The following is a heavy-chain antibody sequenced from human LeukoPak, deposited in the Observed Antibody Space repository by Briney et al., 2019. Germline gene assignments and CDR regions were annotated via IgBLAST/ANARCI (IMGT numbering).Heavy chain of an antibody. CDR3: IIVVVPAATRGYYGMDV. J-gene: IGHJ6*02. V-gene: IGHV3-30-3*01. Sequence: GRSLRLSCAASGFTFSSYAMHWVRQAPGKGLEWVAVISYDGSNKYYADSVKGRFTIFRDNSKNTLYLQMNSLRAEDTAVYYCIIVVVPAATRGYYGMDVWGQGTTVTVSS. CDR1: GFTFSSYA. CDR2: ISYDGSNK. D-gene: IGHD2-2*01.